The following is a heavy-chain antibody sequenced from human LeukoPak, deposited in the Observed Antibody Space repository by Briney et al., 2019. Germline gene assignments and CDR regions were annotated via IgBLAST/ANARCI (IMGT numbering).Heavy chain of an antibody. Sequence: PGGSLRLSYTASGFTFSSYEMNWVRQAPGKGLEWVSAISGSGGSTYYADSVKGRFTISRDNSKNTLYLQMNSLRAEDTAVYYCAKFDRLSIVGATGGWGQGTLVTVSS. CDR3: AKFDRLSIVGATGG. V-gene: IGHV3-23*01. CDR1: GFTFSSYE. J-gene: IGHJ4*02. D-gene: IGHD1-26*01. CDR2: ISGSGGST.